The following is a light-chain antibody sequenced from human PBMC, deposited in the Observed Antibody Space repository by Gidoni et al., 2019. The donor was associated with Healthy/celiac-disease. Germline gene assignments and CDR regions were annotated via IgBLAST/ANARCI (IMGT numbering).Light chain of an antibody. CDR2: GAS. CDR3: QQYNNWPPIT. CDR1: QSVSSN. J-gene: IGKJ5*01. V-gene: IGKV3-15*01. Sequence: DIVMTQSPATLSVSPGESANLSCRASQSVSSNLAWYQQKPGQAPRLLIYGASTRATGIPARFSGSGSGTEFTLTISSLQSEDFAVYYCQQYNNWPPITFGQGTRLEIK.